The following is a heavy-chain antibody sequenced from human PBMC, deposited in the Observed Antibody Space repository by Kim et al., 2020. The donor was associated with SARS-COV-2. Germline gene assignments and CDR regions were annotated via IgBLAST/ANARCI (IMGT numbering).Heavy chain of an antibody. Sequence: GGSLRLSCAASGFTFSSYAMSWVRQAPGKGLEWVSVIYSGGSSTYYADSVKGRFTISRDNSKNTLYLQMNSLRAEDTAVYYCAKDHLMGGVIRSYYYGMDVWGQGTTVTVSS. CDR2: IYSGGSST. D-gene: IGHD3-10*01. CDR1: GFTFSSYA. CDR3: AKDHLMGGVIRSYYYGMDV. J-gene: IGHJ6*02. V-gene: IGHV3-23*03.